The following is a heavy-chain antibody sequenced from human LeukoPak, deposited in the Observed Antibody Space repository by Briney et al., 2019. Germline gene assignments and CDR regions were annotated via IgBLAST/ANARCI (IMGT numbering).Heavy chain of an antibody. Sequence: PGRSLRLSCAASGFTFSSYAMHWVRQAPGKGLEWVAVISYDGSNKYYADSVKGRFTISRDNSKNTLYLQMNSLRADEDTAVYHCAKDKSPAGNIDGMDVWGQGTTVTVSS. J-gene: IGHJ6*02. CDR1: GFTFSSYA. D-gene: IGHD2/OR15-2a*01. CDR2: ISYDGSNK. CDR3: AKDKSPAGNIDGMDV. V-gene: IGHV3-30-3*01.